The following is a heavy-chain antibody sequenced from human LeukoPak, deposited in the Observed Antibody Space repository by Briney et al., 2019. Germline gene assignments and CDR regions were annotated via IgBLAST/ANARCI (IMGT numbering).Heavy chain of an antibody. D-gene: IGHD3-3*01. Sequence: EASVKVSCKASGYTFTGYYMHWVRQAPGQGLEWMGWINPNSGGTNYAQKFQGRVTMTTDTSTSTAYMELRSLRSDDTAVYYCARDLRFLEWFKVAGHQGQPPLDYWGQGTLVTVSS. CDR3: ARDLRFLEWFKVAGHQGQPPLDY. CDR2: INPNSGGT. J-gene: IGHJ4*02. CDR1: GYTFTGYY. V-gene: IGHV1-2*02.